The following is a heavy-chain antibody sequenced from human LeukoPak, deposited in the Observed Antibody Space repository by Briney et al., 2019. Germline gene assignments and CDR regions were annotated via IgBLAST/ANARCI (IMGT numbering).Heavy chain of an antibody. CDR3: AKVRGGGYFDY. D-gene: IGHD3-16*01. V-gene: IGHV1-2*02. Sequence: ASVKVSCKASGYTFTGYYMHWVRQAPGQGLEWIGWINPNSGGTNYAQRFQGRVTMTRDTSITTAYMELSGLRSDDTAVYYCAKVRGGGYFDYWGQGTLVTVSS. CDR2: INPNSGGT. J-gene: IGHJ4*02. CDR1: GYTFTGYY.